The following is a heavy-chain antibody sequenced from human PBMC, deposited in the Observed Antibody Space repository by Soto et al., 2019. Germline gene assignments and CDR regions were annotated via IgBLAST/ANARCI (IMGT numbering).Heavy chain of an antibody. CDR1: GYTLTELS. CDR2: FDPEDGET. D-gene: IGHD3-3*01. Sequence: ASVKVSCKVSGYTLTELSMHWVRQAPGKGLEWMGGFDPEDGETIYAQKFQGRVTMTEDTSTDTAYMELSSLRSEDTAVYYCATANSAGFWSGYQYYFDYWGRGTLVTVSS. CDR3: ATANSAGFWSGYQYYFDY. J-gene: IGHJ4*02. V-gene: IGHV1-24*01.